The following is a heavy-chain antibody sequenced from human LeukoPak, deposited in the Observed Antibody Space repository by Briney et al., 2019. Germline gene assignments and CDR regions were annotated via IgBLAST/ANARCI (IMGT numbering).Heavy chain of an antibody. CDR1: GFTFSDYY. CDR2: IYSGGST. D-gene: IGHD1-14*01. CDR3: ATGSRVSGISYYYYYMDV. J-gene: IGHJ6*03. V-gene: IGHV3-53*01. Sequence: GGSLRLSCAASGFTFSDYYMSWIRQAPGKGLEWVSVIYSGGSTYYADSVKGRFTISRDNSKNTLYLQMNSLRAEDTAVYYCATGSRVSGISYYYYYMDVWGKGTTVTISS.